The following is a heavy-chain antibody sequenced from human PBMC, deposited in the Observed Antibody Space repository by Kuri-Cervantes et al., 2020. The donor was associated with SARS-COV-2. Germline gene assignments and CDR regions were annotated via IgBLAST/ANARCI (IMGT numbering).Heavy chain of an antibody. J-gene: IGHJ4*02. V-gene: IGHV1-24*01. CDR1: GNTLTELP. CDR2: FDPEQREI. CDR3: ARYLDWERGIDS. Sequence: ASVKVSCKVSGNTLTELPLHWVRQAPGKGLEWMGGFDPEQREIIYAQKFQGRVSMTEDTSTDTAYMEPSSLRSEDTAVYFCARYLDWERGIDSWGQGTLVTVSS. D-gene: IGHD3-9*01.